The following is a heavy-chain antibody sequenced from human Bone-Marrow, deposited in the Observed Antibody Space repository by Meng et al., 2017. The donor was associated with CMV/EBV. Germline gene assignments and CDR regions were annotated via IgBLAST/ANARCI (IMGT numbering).Heavy chain of an antibody. Sequence: ASVKVSRKASGYPFAGYYKHWVRQAPGQGLEWMGRINPDGGTTTYAQKFQGGVTLTSDTSTSTVYMELSSLRSEDTAVYYCARDLVGYDAFDVWGQGTMVAVSS. CDR3: ARDLVGYDAFDV. J-gene: IGHJ3*01. CDR1: GYPFAGYY. CDR2: INPDGGTT. V-gene: IGHV1-46*01. D-gene: IGHD3-22*01.